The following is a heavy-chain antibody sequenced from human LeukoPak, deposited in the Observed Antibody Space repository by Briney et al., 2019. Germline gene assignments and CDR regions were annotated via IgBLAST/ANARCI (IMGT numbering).Heavy chain of an antibody. D-gene: IGHD1-26*01. CDR3: ARGKALSGTYYYYFDY. Sequence: SETLSLTCTVSGGSISGYYWSWIRQSAGRGPEWIGRVHTSESTSYNPSLKSRVTVSVDTSKNQFSLKLSSVTAADTAVYYCARGKALSGTYYYYFDYWGQGTLVTVSS. V-gene: IGHV4-4*07. CDR2: VHTSEST. J-gene: IGHJ4*02. CDR1: GGSISGYY.